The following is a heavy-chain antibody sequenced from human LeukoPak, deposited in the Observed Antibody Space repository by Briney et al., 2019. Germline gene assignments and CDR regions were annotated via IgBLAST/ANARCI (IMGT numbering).Heavy chain of an antibody. V-gene: IGHV3-30*18. Sequence: PGGSLRLSCAASGFTFGSYGMHWVRQAPGKGLEWVAVVSYDGSNKYYADSVKGRLTISRDNSKNTLSLQMNSLRTEDTAVYYCAKRDWPENAFDVWGQGTMVTVSS. D-gene: IGHD2-21*01. CDR1: GFTFGSYG. CDR2: VSYDGSNK. CDR3: AKRDWPENAFDV. J-gene: IGHJ3*01.